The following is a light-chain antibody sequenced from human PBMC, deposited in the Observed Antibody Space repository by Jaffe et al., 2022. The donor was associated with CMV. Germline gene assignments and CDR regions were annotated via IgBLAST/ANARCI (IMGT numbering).Light chain of an antibody. CDR2: GAS. V-gene: IGKV3-20*01. CDR1: QSVNSDY. J-gene: IGKJ2*01. Sequence: EIVLTQSPGTLSLSPGERATLSCRASQSVNSDYLAWYQQKPGRAPSLLIYGASNRATGIPDRFSGSGSGTDFTLTISRLEPEDFAVYYCQHYVGPPYTFGQGTKLEIK. CDR3: QHYVGPPYT.